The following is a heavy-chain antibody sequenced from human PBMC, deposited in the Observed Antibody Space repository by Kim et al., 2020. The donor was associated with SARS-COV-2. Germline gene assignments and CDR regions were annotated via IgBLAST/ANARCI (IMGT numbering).Heavy chain of an antibody. CDR2: IYYSGST. Sequence: SETLSLTCTVSGGSISSSSYYWGWIRQPPGKGLEWIGSIYYSGSTYYNPSLKSRVTISVDTSKNQFSLKLSSVTAADTAVYYCARLLKGIDAFDIWGQGTMVTVSS. CDR3: ARLLKGIDAFDI. D-gene: IGHD6-13*01. V-gene: IGHV4-39*01. J-gene: IGHJ3*02. CDR1: GGSISSSSYY.